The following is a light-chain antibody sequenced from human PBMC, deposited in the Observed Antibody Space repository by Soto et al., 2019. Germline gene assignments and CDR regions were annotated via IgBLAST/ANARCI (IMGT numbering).Light chain of an antibody. Sequence: QPVLTQPPSVSGAPGQRVTISCTGSSSNIGAGYDVHWYQQLPGTAPKLLIYGNSNRPSGVPDRFSGSKSGTSASLATTGLLAEEEADYYCQSYDSSRSGVVFGGGTKLTVL. CDR2: GNS. CDR1: SSNIGAGYD. CDR3: QSYDSSRSGVV. J-gene: IGLJ2*01. V-gene: IGLV1-40*01.